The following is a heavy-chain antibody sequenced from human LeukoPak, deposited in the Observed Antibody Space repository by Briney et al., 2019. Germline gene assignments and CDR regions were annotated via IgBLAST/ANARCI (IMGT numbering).Heavy chain of an antibody. CDR3: ARDPSLTYGSGSYYFDY. J-gene: IGHJ4*02. CDR2: IYYSGST. Sequence: SETLSLTCTVSGGSISSGGYYWSWIRQHPGKGLEWIGYIYYSGSTYYNPSLKSRVTISVDTSKNQFSLKLSSVTAADTAVYYCARDPSLTYGSGSYYFDYWGQGTLVTVSS. V-gene: IGHV4-31*03. D-gene: IGHD3-10*01. CDR1: GGSISSGGYY.